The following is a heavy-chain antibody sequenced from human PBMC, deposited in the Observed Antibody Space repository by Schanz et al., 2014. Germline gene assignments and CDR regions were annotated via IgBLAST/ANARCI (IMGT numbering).Heavy chain of an antibody. CDR1: GFTFSKYW. Sequence: EVQLVESGGGLVQPGGSLRLSCGGSGFTFSKYWMSWVRQAPGKGLEWVSSISHSGGSKYYADSVKGRFTISRDNSENTLYLQMNSLSAEDTAVYYCAKQIHYDILTVTRNWGQGALVTVSS. D-gene: IGHD3-9*01. CDR3: AKQIHYDILTVTRN. CDR2: ISHSGGSK. J-gene: IGHJ4*02. V-gene: IGHV3-23*04.